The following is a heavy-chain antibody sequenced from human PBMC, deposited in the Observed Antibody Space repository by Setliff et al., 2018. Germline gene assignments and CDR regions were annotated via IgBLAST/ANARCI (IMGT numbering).Heavy chain of an antibody. CDR1: GFAFGNYF. CDR3: GSLTDGQH. V-gene: IGHV3-11*04. D-gene: IGHD3-9*01. Sequence: GGSLRLSCAASGFAFGNYFMSWIREAPGKGLEWISYISSDGITIHYADSVKGRFTVTRDNAKNSLYLQMDSLKVEDTAVYYCGSLTDGQHWGQGALVTVSS. CDR2: ISSDGITI. J-gene: IGHJ1*01.